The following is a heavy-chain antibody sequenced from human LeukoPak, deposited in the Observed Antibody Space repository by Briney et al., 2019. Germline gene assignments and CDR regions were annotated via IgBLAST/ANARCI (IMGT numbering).Heavy chain of an antibody. Sequence: ASVKVSCTASGYTFTSYGISWVRQAPGQGLEWMGWISAYNGNTNYAQKLQGRVTMTTDTSTSTAYMELRSLRSDDTAVYYCARSRRDIVATIPVDYWGQGTLVTVSS. CDR2: ISAYNGNT. CDR1: GYTFTSYG. CDR3: ARSRRDIVATIPVDY. V-gene: IGHV1-18*01. J-gene: IGHJ4*02. D-gene: IGHD5-12*01.